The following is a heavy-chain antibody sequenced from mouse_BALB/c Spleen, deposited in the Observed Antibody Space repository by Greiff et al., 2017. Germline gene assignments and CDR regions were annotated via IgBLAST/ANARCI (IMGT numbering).Heavy chain of an antibody. Sequence: EVKLVESGGGLVQPGGSLKLSCAASGFTFSSYGMSWVRQTPDKRLELVATINSNGGSTYYPDSVKGRFTISRDNAKNTLYLQMSSLKSEDTAMYYCARGPPTGTYAMDYWGQGTSVTVSS. J-gene: IGHJ4*01. CDR3: ARGPPTGTYAMDY. CDR2: INSNGGST. V-gene: IGHV5-6-3*01. D-gene: IGHD1-1*01. CDR1: GFTFSSYG.